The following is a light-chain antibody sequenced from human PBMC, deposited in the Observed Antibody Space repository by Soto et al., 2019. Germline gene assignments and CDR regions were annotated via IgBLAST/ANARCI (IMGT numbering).Light chain of an antibody. CDR2: HAS. J-gene: IGKJ3*01. CDR3: QHRGNWH. CDR1: QSVGSY. V-gene: IGKV3-11*01. Sequence: EIELTQSPATLSLSPGERATLSCRASQSVGSYLAWYQQKPGQAPRLLIYHASNRATGIPARFSGSGSGADFTLTISSLEPEDFAVYYCQHRGNWHFGPGTKVDIK.